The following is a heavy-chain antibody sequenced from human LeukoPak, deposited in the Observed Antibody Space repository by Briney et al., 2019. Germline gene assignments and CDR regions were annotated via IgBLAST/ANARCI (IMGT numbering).Heavy chain of an antibody. CDR3: AGVKTGTHFDY. J-gene: IGHJ4*02. D-gene: IGHD1-1*01. Sequence: SETLSLTCTVSGNSISSGYYWDWIRQPPGKGLQWIGSVYHSGSTYYNPSLKSRITISVDTSKNQFSLKLSSVTAADTAVYYCAGVKTGTHFDYWGQGTLVTVSS. CDR2: VYHSGST. CDR1: GNSISSGYY. V-gene: IGHV4-38-2*02.